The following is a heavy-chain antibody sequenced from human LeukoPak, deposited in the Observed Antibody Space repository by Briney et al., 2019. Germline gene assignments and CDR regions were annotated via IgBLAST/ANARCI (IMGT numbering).Heavy chain of an antibody. CDR3: ARGPRPYYDFWSCYYYYGMDV. V-gene: IGHV3-74*01. CDR2: INSDGSST. J-gene: IGHJ6*02. CDR1: GFTFSSYW. D-gene: IGHD3-3*01. Sequence: GGSLRLSCAASGFTFSSYWMHWVRQAPGKGLVWVSRINSDGSSTSYADSVKGRFTISRDNAKNTLYLQMNSLRAEDTAVYYCARGPRPYYDFWSCYYYYGMDVWGQGTTVTVSS.